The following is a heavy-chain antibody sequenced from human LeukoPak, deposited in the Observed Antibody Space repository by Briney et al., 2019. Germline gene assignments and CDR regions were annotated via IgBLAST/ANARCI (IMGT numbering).Heavy chain of an antibody. Sequence: GRSLRLSCAASGFTFSSYGMHWVRQAPGKRLEWVAVIWYDGSNKYYADSVKGRFTISRDNSKNTLYLQMNSLRAEDTAVYYCARAKSGAFDIWGQGTMVTVSS. J-gene: IGHJ3*02. V-gene: IGHV3-33*01. CDR2: IWYDGSNK. CDR3: ARAKSGAFDI. CDR1: GFTFSSYG.